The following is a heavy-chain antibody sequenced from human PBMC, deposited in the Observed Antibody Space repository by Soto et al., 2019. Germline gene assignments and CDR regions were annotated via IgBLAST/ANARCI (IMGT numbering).Heavy chain of an antibody. D-gene: IGHD3-3*01. CDR3: ARAGPYDFWSGYYTGFDY. CDR2: INHSGST. Sequence: SETLSLTCAVYGGSFSGYYWSWIRQPPGKGLEWIGEINHSGSTNYNPSLKSRVTISVDTSKNQFSLKLRSVTAADTAVYYCARAGPYDFWSGYYTGFDYWGQGTLVTVSS. V-gene: IGHV4-34*01. CDR1: GGSFSGYY. J-gene: IGHJ4*02.